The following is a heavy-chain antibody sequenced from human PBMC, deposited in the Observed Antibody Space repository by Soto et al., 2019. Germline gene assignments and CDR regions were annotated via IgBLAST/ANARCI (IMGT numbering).Heavy chain of an antibody. V-gene: IGHV3-33*06. CDR2: ILFAGRDK. CDR3: VKDKPPLDY. Sequence: QVQLVESGGGVVQPGGSLRLSCAASGFAFSTYSMHWVRQAPGKGLEWVAIILFAGRDKYYADSVRCRFTISRDYFKNTLYLQMNSLRAEETAVYYCVKDKPPLDYWGQGTLVTVSS. J-gene: IGHJ4*02. CDR1: GFAFSTYS.